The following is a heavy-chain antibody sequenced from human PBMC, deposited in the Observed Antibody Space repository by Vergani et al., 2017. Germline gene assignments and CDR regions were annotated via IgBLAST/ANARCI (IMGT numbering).Heavy chain of an antibody. CDR1: GGSVSSGSYY. CDR2: IYYSGST. D-gene: IGHD3-3*01. J-gene: IGHJ6*03. CDR3: ARASITIFGVVIPYYYYYMDV. V-gene: IGHV4-61*10. Sequence: QVQLQESGPGLVKPSETLSLTCTVSGGSVSSGSYYWSWIRQPAGKGLEWIGYIYYSGSTNYNPSLKSRVTISVDTSKNQFSLKLSSVTAADTAVDYCARASITIFGVVIPYYYYYMDVWGKGTTVTVSS.